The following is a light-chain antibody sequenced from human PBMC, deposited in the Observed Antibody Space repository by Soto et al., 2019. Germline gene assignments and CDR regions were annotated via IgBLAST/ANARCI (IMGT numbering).Light chain of an antibody. J-gene: IGLJ1*01. Sequence: QSALTQPPSVSGSPGQSVTISCTGTSSDVGNYDRVSWYQQPPGTAPKLTIYEVSNRPSGVPDRFSGSKSGNTASLTISGLQAEDEADYYCSSYTSRTTLVFGTGTKLTV. CDR1: SSDVGNYDR. CDR3: SSYTSRTTLV. V-gene: IGLV2-18*02. CDR2: EVS.